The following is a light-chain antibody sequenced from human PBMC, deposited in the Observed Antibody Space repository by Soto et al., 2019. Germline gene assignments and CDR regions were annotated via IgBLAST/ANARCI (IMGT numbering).Light chain of an antibody. CDR2: GAS. J-gene: IGKJ2*01. CDR1: QSVSSN. V-gene: IGKV3-15*01. CDR3: QQYNNWPPGT. Sequence: EMEMTQSPATLSVSPGERATLSRRASQSVSSNLAWYQQKPGQAPRLLIYGASTRATGIPARFSGSGSGTEFTLTISSLQSEDFAVYYCQQYNNWPPGTFGQGTKLEIK.